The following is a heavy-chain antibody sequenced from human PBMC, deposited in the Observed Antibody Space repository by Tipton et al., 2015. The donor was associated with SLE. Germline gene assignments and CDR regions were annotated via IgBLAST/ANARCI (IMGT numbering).Heavy chain of an antibody. V-gene: IGHV4-34*01. CDR3: ARAQRLVRWFDP. Sequence: LRLSCAASGFTFSSYWMSWIRQPPGKGLEWIGEINHSGSTNYNPSLKSRVTISVDTSKNQFSLKLSSVTAADTAVYYCARAQRLVRWFDPWGQGTLVTVSS. J-gene: IGHJ5*02. CDR2: INHSGST. CDR1: GFTFSSYW. D-gene: IGHD6-13*01.